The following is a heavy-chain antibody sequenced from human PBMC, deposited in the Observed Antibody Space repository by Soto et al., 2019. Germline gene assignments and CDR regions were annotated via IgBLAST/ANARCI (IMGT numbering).Heavy chain of an antibody. CDR2: IIPIFGTA. V-gene: IGHV1-69*13. Sequence: SVKVSCKASGGTFSSYAISWVRQAPGQGLEWMGGIIPIFGTANYAQKSQGRVTITADESTSTAYMELSSLRSEDAAVYYCARGLPLVVVAPTDDYWGQGTLVTVSS. D-gene: IGHD2-15*01. CDR1: GGTFSSYA. J-gene: IGHJ4*02. CDR3: ARGLPLVVVAPTDDY.